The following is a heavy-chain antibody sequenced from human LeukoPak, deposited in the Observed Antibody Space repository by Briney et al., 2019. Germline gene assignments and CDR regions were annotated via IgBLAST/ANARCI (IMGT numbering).Heavy chain of an antibody. J-gene: IGHJ3*02. Sequence: SVKVSCKASGGTFSSYAISWVRQAPGQGLEWMGRIIPIFGIANYAQKFQGRVTITADESTSTAYMELSSLRSEDTAVYYCARDRAITGTTDAFDIWGQGTMVTVSS. CDR2: IIPIFGIA. CDR3: ARDRAITGTTDAFDI. CDR1: GGTFSSYA. V-gene: IGHV1-69*13. D-gene: IGHD1-20*01.